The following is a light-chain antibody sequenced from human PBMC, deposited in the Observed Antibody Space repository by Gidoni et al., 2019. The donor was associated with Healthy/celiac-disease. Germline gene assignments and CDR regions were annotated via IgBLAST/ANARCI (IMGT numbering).Light chain of an antibody. CDR2: GAS. V-gene: IGKV3-15*01. Sequence: EIVITQSPTTLSVSPGERATLSCRASQSVSSNLAWYQQKPGQAPSLLIYGASTRATGIPARVSGSGSGTEFNLTISSLQSEEFAGYYCQQYNNWPPWTFGQGTKVEIK. CDR1: QSVSSN. J-gene: IGKJ1*01. CDR3: QQYNNWPPWT.